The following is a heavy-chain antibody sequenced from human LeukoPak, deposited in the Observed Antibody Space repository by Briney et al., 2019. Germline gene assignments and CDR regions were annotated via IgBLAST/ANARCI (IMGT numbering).Heavy chain of an antibody. J-gene: IGHJ4*02. CDR3: APTAEAYTSWWKV. D-gene: IGHD3-16*01. Sequence: ASVKVSCKASGDAFTSSDFYWVRQAPGQGLEFMGWINPDSGFTNYAQKFKGRVTMTRDTSISTAYLEVRSLTSDDTAVYYCAPTAEAYTSWWKVWGQGTLVTVSS. V-gene: IGHV1-2*02. CDR2: INPDSGFT. CDR1: GDAFTSSD.